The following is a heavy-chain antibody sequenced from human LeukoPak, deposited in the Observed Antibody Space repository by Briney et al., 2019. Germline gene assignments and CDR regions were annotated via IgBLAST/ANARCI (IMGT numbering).Heavy chain of an antibody. V-gene: IGHV3-33*01. Sequence: SLRLSCAASGFTFSSYGMHWVRQAPGKGLEWVAVIWYDGSNKYYADSVKGRFTISRDNSKNTLYLQMNSLRAEDTAVYYCASDHSVAGGFDYWGQGTLVTVSS. CDR3: ASDHSVAGGFDY. CDR2: IWYDGSNK. CDR1: GFTFSSYG. J-gene: IGHJ4*02. D-gene: IGHD6-19*01.